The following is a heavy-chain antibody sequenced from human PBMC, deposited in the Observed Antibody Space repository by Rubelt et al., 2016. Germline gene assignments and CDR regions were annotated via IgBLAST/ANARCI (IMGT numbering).Heavy chain of an antibody. Sequence: QVQLQQWGAGLLKSSETLSLTCAVYGGSFSGYSWTWFRQPPGKGLEWIGESNHSGGTNYKPSLKSRVTISIDTSKNQFSLRLSSVTAADTALYYCARLKREQLVENYYYGMDVWGRGTTVTVSS. CDR2: SNHSGGT. CDR3: ARLKREQLVENYYYGMDV. V-gene: IGHV4-34*01. CDR1: GGSFSGYS. J-gene: IGHJ6*02. D-gene: IGHD1/OR15-1a*01.